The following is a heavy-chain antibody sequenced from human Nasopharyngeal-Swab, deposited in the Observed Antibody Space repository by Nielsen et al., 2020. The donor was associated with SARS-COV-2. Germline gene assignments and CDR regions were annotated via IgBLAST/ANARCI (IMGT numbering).Heavy chain of an antibody. CDR3: ARGGYNSPLNFDY. CDR2: IYYSGST. Sequence: SETLSLTCTVPGGSISSGDSYWSWIRQPPGKGLEWIGYIYYSGSTYYNPSLRSRVTISVDTSKNQFSLKLSSVTAADTAVYYCARGGYNSPLNFDYWGQGTLVAVSS. J-gene: IGHJ4*02. D-gene: IGHD5-24*01. V-gene: IGHV4-30-4*01. CDR1: GGSISSGDSY.